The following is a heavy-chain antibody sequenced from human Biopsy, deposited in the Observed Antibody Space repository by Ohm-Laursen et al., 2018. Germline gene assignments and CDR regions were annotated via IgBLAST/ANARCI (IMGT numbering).Heavy chain of an antibody. D-gene: IGHD3-22*01. CDR2: SKPNHNT. CDR1: GFSFTGYY. V-gene: IGHV1-2*02. CDR3: ARKSFYESGGFDY. J-gene: IGHJ4*02. Sequence: SSVKVSCKASGFSFTGYYIHWVRQAPGQGLEWMGWSKPNHNTKYAEKFQDRVTLTRDTTTGTAYMELSSLRRDDTAIYHCARKSFYESGGFDYWGQGTLVSVS.